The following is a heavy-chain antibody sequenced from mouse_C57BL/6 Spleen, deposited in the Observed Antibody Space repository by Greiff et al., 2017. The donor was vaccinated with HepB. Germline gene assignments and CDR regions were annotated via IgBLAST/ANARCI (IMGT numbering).Heavy chain of an antibody. D-gene: IGHD2-4*01. CDR3: AKGDYDEDPGFAY. Sequence: VQLQQSGPVLVKPGASVKMSCKASGYTFTDYYMNWVKQRPEQGLEWIGRIDPANGNTKYAPKFQGKATITADTSSNTAYLQLSSLTSEDTAIYYCAKGDYDEDPGFAYWGQGTLVTVSA. V-gene: IGHV14-3*01. J-gene: IGHJ3*01. CDR1: GYTFTDYY. CDR2: IDPANGNT.